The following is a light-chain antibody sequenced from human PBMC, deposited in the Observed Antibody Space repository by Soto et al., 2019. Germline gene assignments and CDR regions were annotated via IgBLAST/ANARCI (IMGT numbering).Light chain of an antibody. CDR2: GVF. J-gene: IGKJ2*01. CDR3: QQYGSSPYT. CDR1: QSVSSSY. V-gene: IGKV3-20*01. Sequence: EIVLTQSPGTLSLSPGERATLSCRASQSVSSSYLAWYQQKPGLAPRLLIYGVFSRATGILDRFSGSGSGTDFTLTISRLEPEDFAVYYCQQYGSSPYTFGQGTKLEIK.